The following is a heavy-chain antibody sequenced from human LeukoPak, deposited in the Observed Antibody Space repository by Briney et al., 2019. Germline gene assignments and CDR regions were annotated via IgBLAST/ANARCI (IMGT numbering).Heavy chain of an antibody. V-gene: IGHV4-4*08. Sequence: PSETLSLTCTVSGGSISSYYWSWIRQPPGKGLEWIGRIYTSGSTNYNPSLKSRVTISVDTSKNQFSLTLSSVTAADTAVYYCARVARCTSCFDVDYWGQGTLVTVSS. J-gene: IGHJ4*02. CDR1: GGSISSYY. CDR2: IYTSGST. D-gene: IGHD2-2*01. CDR3: ARVARCTSCFDVDY.